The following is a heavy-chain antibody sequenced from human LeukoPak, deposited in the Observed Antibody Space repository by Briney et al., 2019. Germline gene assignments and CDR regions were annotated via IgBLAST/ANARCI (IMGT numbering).Heavy chain of an antibody. Sequence: HPGGPLRLXCAASGFTFSSYEMNWVRQAPGKGLERVSYISSSGSTIYYADSVKGRFTISRDNAKNSLYLQMNSLGAEDTAVYYCARLRWFDPWGQGTLVTVSS. CDR3: ARLRWFDP. V-gene: IGHV3-48*03. CDR1: GFTFSSYE. J-gene: IGHJ5*02. CDR2: ISSSGSTI.